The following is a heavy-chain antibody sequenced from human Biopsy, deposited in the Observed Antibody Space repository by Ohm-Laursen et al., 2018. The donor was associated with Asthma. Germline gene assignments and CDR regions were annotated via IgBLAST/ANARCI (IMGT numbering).Heavy chain of an antibody. Sequence: ASVKPSCKPSGGTFSRYAISWARQAPGRGLEWMGGLIPVFVTSNYAQKFQGRVTFTADGSTSSAYMELSSLTSEDSAVYYCAREVSTVDYGYYYFAMDVWGQGTTVTVSS. CDR3: AREVSTVDYGYYYFAMDV. CDR1: GGTFSRYA. CDR2: LIPVFVTS. J-gene: IGHJ6*02. V-gene: IGHV1-69*13. D-gene: IGHD4-17*01.